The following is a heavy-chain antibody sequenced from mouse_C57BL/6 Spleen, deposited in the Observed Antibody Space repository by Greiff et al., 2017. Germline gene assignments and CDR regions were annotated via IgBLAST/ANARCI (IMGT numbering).Heavy chain of an antibody. V-gene: IGHV1-52*01. CDR3: ARPYYYGSSDYYAMDY. CDR1: GYTFTSYW. CDR2: IDPSDSET. J-gene: IGHJ4*01. Sequence: QVQLQQPGAELVRPGSSVKLSCKASGYTFTSYWMHWVKQRPIQGLEWIGNIDPSDSETHYNQKFKDKATLTVDKSSSTAYMQLSSLTSEDSAVYYGARPYYYGSSDYYAMDYWGQGTSVTVSS. D-gene: IGHD1-1*01.